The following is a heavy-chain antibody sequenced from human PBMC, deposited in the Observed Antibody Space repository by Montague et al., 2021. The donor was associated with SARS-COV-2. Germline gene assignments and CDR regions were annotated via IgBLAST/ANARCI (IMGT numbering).Heavy chain of an antibody. Sequence: SLRLSCAASGFTFGGYAINWVRQAPGKGLEWVASISGDGATAYYXESVLGRFAISRDNSKNTVLLQMDSLRVKDAAVYYCAKALYSGGFFFESGSDFWGQGTLVTVSS. CDR2: ISGDGATA. D-gene: IGHD6-19*01. CDR1: GFTFGGYA. J-gene: IGHJ4*02. CDR3: AKALYSGGFFFESGSDF. V-gene: IGHV3-23*01.